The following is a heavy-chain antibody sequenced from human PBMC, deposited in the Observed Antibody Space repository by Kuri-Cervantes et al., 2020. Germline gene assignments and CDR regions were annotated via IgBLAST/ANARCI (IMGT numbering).Heavy chain of an antibody. D-gene: IGHD6-19*01. V-gene: IGHV3-30-3*01. J-gene: IGHJ6*02. CDR1: GFTFGSYA. CDR3: ARRSGYYYGMDV. CDR2: ISYDGSNK. Sequence: GGSLRLSCAASGFTFGSYAMHWVRQAPGKGLEWVAVISYDGSNKYYADSVKGRFTISRDNSKNTLYLQMNSLRAEDTAVYYCARRSGYYYGMDVWGQGTLVTVSS.